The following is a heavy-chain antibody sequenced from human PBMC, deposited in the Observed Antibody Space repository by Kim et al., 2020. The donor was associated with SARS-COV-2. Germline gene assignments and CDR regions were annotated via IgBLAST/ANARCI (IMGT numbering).Heavy chain of an antibody. CDR1: GGSISSYY. CDR2: IYYSGST. Sequence: SETLSLICTVSGGSISSYYWSWIRQPPGKGLEWIGYIYYSGSTNYNPSLKSRVTISVDTSKNQFSLKLSSVTAADTAVYYCARDYQLPSYYYYGMDFWG. V-gene: IGHV4-59*01. J-gene: IGHJ6*02. CDR3: ARDYQLPSYYYYGMDF. D-gene: IGHD2-2*01.